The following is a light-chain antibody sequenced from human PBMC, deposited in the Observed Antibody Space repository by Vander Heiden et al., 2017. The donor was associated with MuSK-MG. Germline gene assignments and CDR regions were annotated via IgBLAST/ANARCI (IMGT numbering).Light chain of an antibody. J-gene: IGKJ4*01. CDR2: WAS. CDR1: QSVLYSSNNKNY. V-gene: IGKV4-1*01. Sequence: DIVMTHSPDSMALSLGERATINCKSSQSVLYSSNNKNYVAWYQQKPGQPPKLLIYWASTRESGVPDRFSGSGSGTDFTLTISSLQAEDVAVYYCQQYYSTPPTFGGGTKVEIK. CDR3: QQYYSTPPT.